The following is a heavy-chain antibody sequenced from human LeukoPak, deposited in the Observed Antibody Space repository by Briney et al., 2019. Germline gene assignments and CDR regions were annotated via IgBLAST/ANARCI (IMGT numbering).Heavy chain of an antibody. CDR1: GGTISSYY. Sequence: PSETLSLTCTVSGGTISSYYWSWIRQPPGKGLGWIGYIYYSGSTNYNPSLKSRVTISVDTSKNQFSLKLSSATAADTAVYYCARGVVVAATHFDYWGQGTLVTVSS. V-gene: IGHV4-59*01. J-gene: IGHJ4*02. D-gene: IGHD2-15*01. CDR3: ARGVVVAATHFDY. CDR2: IYYSGST.